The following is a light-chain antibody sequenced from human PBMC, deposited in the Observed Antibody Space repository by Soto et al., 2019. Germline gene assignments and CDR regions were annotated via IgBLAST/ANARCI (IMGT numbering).Light chain of an antibody. V-gene: IGKV1D-8*01. Sequence: VSWMTQSPSFLSASTGDRFTIMCQMSQGISSYLAWYQQKPGKXPXXLIYAAYTLQSGVPSRFSGSGSGTDFTLTIRCLQSEDVAMYSFQQYYSFPPTLGQGAKV. CDR3: QQYYSFPPT. CDR2: AAY. CDR1: QGISSY. J-gene: IGKJ1*01.